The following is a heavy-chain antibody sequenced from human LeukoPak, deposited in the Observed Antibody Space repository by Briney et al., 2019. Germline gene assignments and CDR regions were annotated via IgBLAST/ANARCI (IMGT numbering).Heavy chain of an antibody. V-gene: IGHV1-69*13. CDR3: ARVTMVRGVYFDY. Sequence: GASVKVSCKASGGTFSSYAISWVRQAPGQGLEWMGGIIPIFGTANYAQKFQGRVTITADESTSTAYMELSSLRAEDTAVYYCARVTMVRGVYFDYWGQGTLVTVSS. CDR1: GGTFSSYA. J-gene: IGHJ4*02. D-gene: IGHD3-10*01. CDR2: IIPIFGTA.